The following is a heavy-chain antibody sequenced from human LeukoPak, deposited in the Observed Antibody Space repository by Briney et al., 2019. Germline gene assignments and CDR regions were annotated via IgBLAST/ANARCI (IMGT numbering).Heavy chain of an antibody. J-gene: IGHJ6*02. CDR1: GFTFSSYA. V-gene: IGHV3-23*01. Sequence: GGSLRLSCAASGFTFSSYAMSWVRQAPGKGLEWVSAISGSGGSTYYADSVKGRFTISRDNSKNTLYLQMNSLGAEDTAVYYCAKRNYYYYGMDVWGQGTTVTVSS. CDR3: AKRNYYYYGMDV. CDR2: ISGSGGST.